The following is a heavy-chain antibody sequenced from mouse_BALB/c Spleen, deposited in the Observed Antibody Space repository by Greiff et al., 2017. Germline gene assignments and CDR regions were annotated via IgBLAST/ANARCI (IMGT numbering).Heavy chain of an antibody. CDR1: GFTFSDYY. CDR2: ISDGGSYT. J-gene: IGHJ1*01. D-gene: IGHD1-1*01. Sequence: QLVESGGGLVKPGGSLKLSCAASGFTFSDYYMYWVRQTPEKRLEWVATISDGGSYTYYPDSVKGRFTISRDNAKNNLYLQMSSLKSEDTAMYYCARGYYGSSPYWYFDVWGAGTTVTVSS. CDR3: ARGYYGSSPYWYFDV. V-gene: IGHV5-4*02.